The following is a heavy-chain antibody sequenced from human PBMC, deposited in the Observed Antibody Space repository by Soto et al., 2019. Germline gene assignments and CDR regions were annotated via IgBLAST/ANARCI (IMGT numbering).Heavy chain of an antibody. J-gene: IGHJ5*02. D-gene: IGHD2-15*01. CDR3: AKDLADCSGGMCYNWFDP. CDR1: GFTFNSYA. CDR2: ISGSGGST. Sequence: PGGSLRLACAASGFTFNSYAVSWVRQAPGKGLEWVSAISGSGGSTYYADSVKGRFTISRDRTISRDNSKNTVYLQMNSLRAEDTAVYYCAKDLADCSGGMCYNWFDPWGQGSLVTVSS. V-gene: IGHV3-23*01.